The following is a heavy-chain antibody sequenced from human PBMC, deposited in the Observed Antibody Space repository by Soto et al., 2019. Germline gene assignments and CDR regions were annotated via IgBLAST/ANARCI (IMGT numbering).Heavy chain of an antibody. CDR1: GYSFTSYW. Sequence: GESLKISCKGSGYSFTSYWIGWGRQMPGKGLEGMGVIYPGDADTRYSPSFQGQVTISADKSISTAYLQWSSLKASDTAMYYCARQAKETGGTGPKRYYYYVMDVWGKGPRV. CDR3: ARQAKETGGTGPKRYYYYVMDV. J-gene: IGHJ6*04. D-gene: IGHD3-10*01. V-gene: IGHV5-51*01. CDR2: IYPGDADT.